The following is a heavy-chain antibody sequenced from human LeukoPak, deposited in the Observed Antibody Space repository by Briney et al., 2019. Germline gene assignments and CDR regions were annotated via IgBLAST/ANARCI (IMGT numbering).Heavy chain of an antibody. CDR1: GFTFSTYS. Sequence: GGSLRLSCAASGFTFSTYSMNWVRQAPGKGLEWVSSISGSSSHIYYADSVKGRFTISRDNAKNSLYLQMNSLRADDTAVYYCARGREGIAARWWVEEPRWYFFDPWGQGTPVTVSS. V-gene: IGHV3-21*01. D-gene: IGHD6-6*01. CDR3: ARGREGIAARWWVEEPRWYFFDP. CDR2: ISGSSSHI. J-gene: IGHJ5*02.